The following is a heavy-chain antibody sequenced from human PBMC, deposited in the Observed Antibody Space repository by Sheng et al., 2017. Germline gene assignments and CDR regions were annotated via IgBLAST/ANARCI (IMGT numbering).Heavy chain of an antibody. D-gene: IGHD3-3*01. CDR2: IYTSGST. Sequence: QVQLQESGPGLVKPSETLSLTCTVSGGSISSYYWSWIRQPAGKGLEWIGRIYTSGSTNYNPSLKSRVTMSVDTSKNQFSLKLSSVTAADTAVYYCARENKYYVFWSGYSPYYYYGMDVVGPKGPRSPS. J-gene: IGHJ6*02. CDR1: GGSISSYY. CDR3: ARENKYYVFWSGYSPYYYYGMDV. V-gene: IGHV4-4*07.